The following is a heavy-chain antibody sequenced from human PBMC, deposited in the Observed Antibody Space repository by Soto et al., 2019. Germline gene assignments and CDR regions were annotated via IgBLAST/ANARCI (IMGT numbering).Heavy chain of an antibody. V-gene: IGHV4-31*03. CDR2: IYYSGTT. J-gene: IGHJ1*01. Sequence: QVQLQESGPGLVEPSQTLSLICTVSGGSISSGDYYWSWIRQLPGKGLEWIGYIYYSGTTFHNPSLKSRVSISVDTSKNRCSLKLSSMTAADTAVYYCARTTGDYGLSKYFQHWGQGTLVTVSS. D-gene: IGHD4-17*01. CDR3: ARTTGDYGLSKYFQH. CDR1: GGSISSGDYY.